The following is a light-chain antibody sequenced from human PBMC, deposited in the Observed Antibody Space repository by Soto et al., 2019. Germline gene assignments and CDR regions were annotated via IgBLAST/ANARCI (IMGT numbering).Light chain of an antibody. V-gene: IGLV1-44*01. CDR3: CSYAGSYTWV. CDR1: SSNVGTNT. J-gene: IGLJ3*02. CDR2: GNN. Sequence: QSVLTQPPSASGTPGQRVTISCSGSSSNVGTNTVHWYQHLPGTAPKLLIYGNNQRPSGVPDRFSGSSSGTSASLAISGLRSEDESDYYCCSYAGSYTWVFGGGTKLTVL.